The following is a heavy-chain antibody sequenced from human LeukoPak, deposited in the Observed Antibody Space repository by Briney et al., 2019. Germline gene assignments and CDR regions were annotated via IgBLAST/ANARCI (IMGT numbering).Heavy chain of an antibody. J-gene: IGHJ6*03. Sequence: ASVKVSCKASGYTFTSYDINWVRQATGQGLEWMGWMNPNSGNTGYAQKFQGRVTITRNTSISTAYMELSSLRSEDTAVYYCAKGAAAGRNYYYMDVRGKGTTVTVSS. D-gene: IGHD6-13*01. CDR2: MNPNSGNT. CDR1: GYTFTSYD. V-gene: IGHV1-8*03. CDR3: AKGAAAGRNYYYMDV.